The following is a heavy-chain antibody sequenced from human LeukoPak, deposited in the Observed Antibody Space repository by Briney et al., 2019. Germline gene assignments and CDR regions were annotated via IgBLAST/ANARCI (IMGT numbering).Heavy chain of an antibody. CDR1: GGTFSSYG. Sequence: ASVKVSCKASGGTFSSYGISWVRQAPGQGLEWMGWISAYNGNTNYVQKLQGRVTMTTDTSTSTAYMELRSLRSDDTAVYYCARDSAVTARDWFDPWGQGTLVTVSS. D-gene: IGHD4-17*01. J-gene: IGHJ5*02. V-gene: IGHV1-18*01. CDR3: ARDSAVTARDWFDP. CDR2: ISAYNGNT.